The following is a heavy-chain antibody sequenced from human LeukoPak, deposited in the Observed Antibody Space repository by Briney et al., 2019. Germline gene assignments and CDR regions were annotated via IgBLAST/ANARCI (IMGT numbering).Heavy chain of an antibody. J-gene: IGHJ4*02. CDR1: GGSFSGYY. CDR2: INHSGST. D-gene: IGHD6-13*01. CDR3: ARRAISSSWYRQGEYHFDY. V-gene: IGHV4-34*01. Sequence: SETLSLTCAVYGGSFSGYYWSWIRQPPGKGLEWIGEINHSGSTNYNPSLKSRVTISADTSKNQFSLKLSSVTAADTAVYYCARRAISSSWYRQGEYHFDYWGQGTLVTVSS.